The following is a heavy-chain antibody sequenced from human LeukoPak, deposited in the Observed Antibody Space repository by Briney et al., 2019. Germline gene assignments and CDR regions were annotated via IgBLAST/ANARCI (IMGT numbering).Heavy chain of an antibody. CDR2: MYSSGST. V-gene: IGHV4-4*07. J-gene: IGHJ3*02. D-gene: IGHD1-26*01. CDR1: GGSISTHY. Sequence: SETLSLTCTVSGGSISTHYWNWIRQPAGKGLEWIGRMYSSGSTNYNPSLKSRLTMSVDTSNNQFSLKLSSVTAADTAVYYCAKDRIVTTTAGAFDIWGQGTMVTVSS. CDR3: AKDRIVTTTAGAFDI.